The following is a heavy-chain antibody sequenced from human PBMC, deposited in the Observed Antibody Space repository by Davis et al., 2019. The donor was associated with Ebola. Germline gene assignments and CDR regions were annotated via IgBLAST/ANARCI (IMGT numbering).Heavy chain of an antibody. CDR2: ISGSGGST. CDR3: AKGFLAVRYYDSSGYYFDY. D-gene: IGHD3-22*01. Sequence: PGGSLRLSCAASGFTFSSYAMSWVRQAPGKGLEWVSAISGSGGSTYYADSVKGRFTISRDNSKNTLYLQMNSLRAEDTAVYYCAKGFLAVRYYDSSGYYFDYWGQGTPVTVSS. V-gene: IGHV3-23*01. CDR1: GFTFSSYA. J-gene: IGHJ4*02.